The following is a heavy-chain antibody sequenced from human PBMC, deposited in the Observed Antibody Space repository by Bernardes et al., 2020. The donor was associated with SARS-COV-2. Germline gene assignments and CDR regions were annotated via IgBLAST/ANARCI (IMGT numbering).Heavy chain of an antibody. Sequence: GGSLRLSCAASGFMFSSYAMSWVRQAPGKGLQWVSGISGSGSSTYYADSVEGRFTISRDKSRTTVYLQMNSLRADDTAVYYCAKLPRSVVVPAHFYMDVWGKGTTVTVSS. D-gene: IGHD2-2*01. J-gene: IGHJ6*03. V-gene: IGHV3-23*01. CDR3: AKLPRSVVVPAHFYMDV. CDR2: ISGSGSST. CDR1: GFMFSSYA.